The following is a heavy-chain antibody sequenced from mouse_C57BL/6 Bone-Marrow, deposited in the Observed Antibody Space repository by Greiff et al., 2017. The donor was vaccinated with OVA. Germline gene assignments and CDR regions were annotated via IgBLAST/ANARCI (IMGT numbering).Heavy chain of an antibody. CDR2: IHPNSGST. J-gene: IGHJ2*01. D-gene: IGHD2-4*01. CDR1: GYTFTSYW. V-gene: IGHV1-64*01. Sequence: QVQLQQSGAELVKPGASVKLSCKASGYTFTSYWMHWVKQRPGQGLEWIGMIHPNSGSTNYNEKFKSKATLTVDKSSSTAYMQLSSLTSEDSAVYYCARLGLRQGVDYWGQGTTLTVSS. CDR3: ARLGLRQGVDY.